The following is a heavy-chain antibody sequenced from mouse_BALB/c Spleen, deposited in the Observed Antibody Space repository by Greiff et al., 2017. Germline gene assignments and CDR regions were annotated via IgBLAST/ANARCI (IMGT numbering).Heavy chain of an antibody. CDR3: ARGYGNSFFDD. CDR2: ISSGGST. V-gene: IGHV5-6-5*01. Sequence: EVMLVESGGGLVKPGGSLKLSCAASGFTFSSYAMSWVRQTPEKRLEWVASISSGGSTYYPDSVKGRFTISRDNARNILYLQMSSLRSEDTAMYYCARGYGNSFFDDWGQGTTLTVSS. J-gene: IGHJ2*01. CDR1: GFTFSSYA. D-gene: IGHD2-1*01.